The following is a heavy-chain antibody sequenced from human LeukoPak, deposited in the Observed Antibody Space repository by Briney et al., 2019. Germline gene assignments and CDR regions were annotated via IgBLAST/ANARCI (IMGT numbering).Heavy chain of an antibody. CDR2: IYYSGST. J-gene: IGHJ4*02. D-gene: IGHD2/OR15-2a*01. Sequence: SETLSLTCTVSGGSISSAGYYWGWIRQPPGKGLEWIGIIYYSGSTYYNPSLKSRVTISVDTSKNQFSLKLSSVTAADTAVYYCARQRDSSFDQWGQGTLVTVSS. CDR1: GGSISSAGYY. V-gene: IGHV4-39*01. CDR3: ARQRDSSFDQ.